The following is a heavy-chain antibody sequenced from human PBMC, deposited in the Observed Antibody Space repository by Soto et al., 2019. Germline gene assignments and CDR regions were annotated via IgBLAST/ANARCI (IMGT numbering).Heavy chain of an antibody. J-gene: IGHJ3*02. Sequence: EVQLLESGGGLVQPGGSLRLSCAASGFTFSSYAMSWVRQAPGKGLEWVSAISGSGGSTYYADSVTGRFPSSRDNSKNTLYLQMNSLRAEDTAVYYCAKDLYAEQWLVPRGAFDIWGQGTMVTVSS. CDR2: ISGSGGST. V-gene: IGHV3-23*01. D-gene: IGHD6-19*01. CDR1: GFTFSSYA. CDR3: AKDLYAEQWLVPRGAFDI.